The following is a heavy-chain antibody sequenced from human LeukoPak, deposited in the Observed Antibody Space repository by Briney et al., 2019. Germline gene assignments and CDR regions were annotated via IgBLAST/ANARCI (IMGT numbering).Heavy chain of an antibody. CDR1: GGSFSGYY. V-gene: IGHV4-34*01. CDR2: INHSGST. CDR3: ARHPYYDFWSGSGAFDI. J-gene: IGHJ3*02. D-gene: IGHD3-3*01. Sequence: SETLSLTCAVYGGSFSGYYWSWIRQPPGKGLEWIGEINHSGSTNYNPSLKSRVTISVDTSKNQFSLKLSSVTAADTAVYYCARHPYYDFWSGSGAFDIWGQGTMVTVSS.